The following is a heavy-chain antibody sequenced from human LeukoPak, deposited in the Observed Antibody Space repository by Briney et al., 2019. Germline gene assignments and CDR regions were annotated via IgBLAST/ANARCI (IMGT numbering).Heavy chain of an antibody. D-gene: IGHD3-16*01. CDR3: TRDTPFGGY. CDR1: GFTVSSNY. Sequence: GGSLRLSCAASGFTVSSNYMTWVRQAPGKGLEWVSVIYSGGNTYYADSVKGRFTISRDNAKNSLYLQMNSLRAEDTAVYYCTRDTPFGGYWGQGTLVTVSS. CDR2: IYSGGNT. J-gene: IGHJ4*02. V-gene: IGHV3-53*01.